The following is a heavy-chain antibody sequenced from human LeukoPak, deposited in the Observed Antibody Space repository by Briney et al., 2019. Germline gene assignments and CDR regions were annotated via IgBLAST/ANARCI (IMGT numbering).Heavy chain of an antibody. CDR1: GGTFSSYA. D-gene: IGHD3-10*01. Sequence: SVKVSCKASGGTFSSYAISWVRQAPGQGLEWMGRIIPILGIANYAQKFQGRVTITADKSTSTAYMELSSLRSEDTAVYYCARDHKVRGAYYYYYYGMDVWGQGTTATVSS. J-gene: IGHJ6*02. CDR3: ARDHKVRGAYYYYYYGMDV. V-gene: IGHV1-69*04. CDR2: IIPILGIA.